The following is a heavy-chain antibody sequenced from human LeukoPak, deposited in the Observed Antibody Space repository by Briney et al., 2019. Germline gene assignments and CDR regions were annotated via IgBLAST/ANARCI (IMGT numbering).Heavy chain of an antibody. Sequence: PSETLSLTCAVYGGSFSGYYWSWIRQPPGKGLEWIGEINHSGSTNYNPSLKSRVTISVDTSKNQFSLKLSSVTAADTAVYYCARTTRGFCSSTSCAYFDYWGQGTLVTVSS. CDR2: INHSGST. V-gene: IGHV4-34*01. CDR1: GGSFSGYY. J-gene: IGHJ4*02. D-gene: IGHD2-2*01. CDR3: ARTTRGFCSSTSCAYFDY.